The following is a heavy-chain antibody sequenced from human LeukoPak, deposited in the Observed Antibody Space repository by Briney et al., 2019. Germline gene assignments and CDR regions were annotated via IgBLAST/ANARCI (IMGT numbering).Heavy chain of an antibody. CDR1: GGSISSGSYY. D-gene: IGHD3-16*02. J-gene: IGHJ4*02. V-gene: IGHV4-61*02. CDR3: ARAPRYDYVWGSYRDYFDY. Sequence: PSETLSLTCTVSGGSISSGSYYWSWIRQPAGKGLEWIGRIYTSGSTNYNPSLKSRVTISVDTSKNQFSLKLSSVTAADTAVYYCARAPRYDYVWGSYRDYFDYWGQGTLVTVSS. CDR2: IYTSGST.